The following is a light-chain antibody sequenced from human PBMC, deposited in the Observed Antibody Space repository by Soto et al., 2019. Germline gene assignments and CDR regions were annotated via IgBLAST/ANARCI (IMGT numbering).Light chain of an antibody. CDR3: AAWDDSLSGWV. CDR2: RNN. J-gene: IGLJ3*02. V-gene: IGLV1-47*01. CDR1: SSNIGSNY. Sequence: QSVLTQPHSASGTPGQRVTISCSGSSSNIGSNYVYWYQQLPGTAPKLLIYRNNQRPSGVPDRSSGSKSGTSASLAISVLGSEDEADYYCAAWDDSLSGWVFGGGTKLTVL.